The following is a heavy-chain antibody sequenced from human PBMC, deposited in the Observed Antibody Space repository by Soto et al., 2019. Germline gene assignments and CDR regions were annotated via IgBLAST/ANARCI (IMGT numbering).Heavy chain of an antibody. CDR2: IYHSGST. Sequence: SETLSLTCAVSGGSISSSNWWSWVRQPPGKGLEWIGEIYHSGSTNYNPSLKSRVTISVDTSKNQFSLKLSSVTAADTAVYYCARGWSIVVVPAAMIWFDPWGQGTRVTVSS. CDR1: GGSISSSNW. J-gene: IGHJ5*02. CDR3: ARGWSIVVVPAAMIWFDP. V-gene: IGHV4-4*02. D-gene: IGHD2-2*01.